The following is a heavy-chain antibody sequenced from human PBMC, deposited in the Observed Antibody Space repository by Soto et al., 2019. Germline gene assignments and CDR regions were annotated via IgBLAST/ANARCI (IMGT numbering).Heavy chain of an antibody. CDR2: IYWDDDT. V-gene: IGHV2-5*02. J-gene: IGHJ3*01. D-gene: IGHD2-21*01. CDR1: GFSFTADGVG. CDR3: AHAYGGTSWPNDAFDV. Sequence: QITLKESGPTLVKPTQTLTLTCIFSGFSFTADGVGVGWIRQPPGKALEWLALIYWDDDTLYSPSLKSRLTITKDTSKNQLVLTVTNMDPVDTATYYCAHAYGGTSWPNDAFDVWGQGTVVTVSS.